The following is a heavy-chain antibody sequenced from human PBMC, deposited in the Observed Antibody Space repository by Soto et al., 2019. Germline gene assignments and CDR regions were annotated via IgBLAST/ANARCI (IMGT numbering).Heavy chain of an antibody. Sequence: ASVQVSCKVSGYTLTELSMHWVRQAPGKGLEWMGGFDPEDGETIYAQKFQGRVTMTEDTSTDTAYMELSSLRSEDTAVYYCATSGSYGQYYYYGMDVWGQGNTVTVSS. J-gene: IGHJ6*02. CDR2: FDPEDGET. CDR3: ATSGSYGQYYYYGMDV. D-gene: IGHD1-26*01. V-gene: IGHV1-24*01. CDR1: GYTLTELS.